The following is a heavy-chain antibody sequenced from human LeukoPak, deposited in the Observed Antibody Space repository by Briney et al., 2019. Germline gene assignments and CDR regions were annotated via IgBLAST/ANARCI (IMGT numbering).Heavy chain of an antibody. Sequence: GGSLRLSCAASGFTVSSNYMSWVRQAPGKGLEWVSVIYSGGSTYYADSVKGRLTISRDNSKNTLYLQMNSLRAEDTAVYYCASRKYSSSWSLHYYYGMDVWGQGTTVTVSS. D-gene: IGHD6-13*01. V-gene: IGHV3-66*01. CDR2: IYSGGST. CDR1: GFTVSSNY. CDR3: ASRKYSSSWSLHYYYGMDV. J-gene: IGHJ6*02.